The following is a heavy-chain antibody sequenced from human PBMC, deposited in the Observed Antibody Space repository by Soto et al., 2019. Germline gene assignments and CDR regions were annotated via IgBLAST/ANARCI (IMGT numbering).Heavy chain of an antibody. CDR1: GFTFSAYS. CDR2: ITSGSDYI. D-gene: IGHD5-12*01. Sequence: GGSLRLSCVASGFTFSAYSMSWVRQAPGKGLEWVSSITSGSDYIYYADSLKGRFTISRDNAKNSLFLQMHSLRAEDTAFYYCARVGGYTFPSDCWGQGTLVTVSS. CDR3: ARVGGYTFPSDC. J-gene: IGHJ4*02. V-gene: IGHV3-21*01.